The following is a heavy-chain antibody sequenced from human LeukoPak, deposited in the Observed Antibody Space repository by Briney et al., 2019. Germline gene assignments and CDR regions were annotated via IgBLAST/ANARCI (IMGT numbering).Heavy chain of an antibody. Sequence: SETLSLTCTVSGGSINNGGYYWSWIRQHPGKGLEWIGYIYYSGSSYYNPSLRSRVTISVDTSKNHFSLKLSSVTAADTAVYYCTRNRDGYNSFDYWGQGTLVTVSS. CDR2: IYYSGSS. V-gene: IGHV4-31*03. CDR3: TRNRDGYNSFDY. CDR1: GGSINNGGYY. D-gene: IGHD5-24*01. J-gene: IGHJ4*02.